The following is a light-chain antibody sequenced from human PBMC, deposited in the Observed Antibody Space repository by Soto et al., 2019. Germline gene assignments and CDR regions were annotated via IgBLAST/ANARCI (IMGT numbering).Light chain of an antibody. CDR3: QRYGSSPLIT. Sequence: ETVFTQSPGTLSFSPGERATLSCRASQSVSSSSLAWYQQRPGQAPRLLIYGTSSRATGIPDRFSGSGSGTDFTLTISRLEPEDFAVYFCQRYGSSPLITLGQGTRLEIK. CDR2: GTS. J-gene: IGKJ5*01. CDR1: QSVSSSS. V-gene: IGKV3-20*01.